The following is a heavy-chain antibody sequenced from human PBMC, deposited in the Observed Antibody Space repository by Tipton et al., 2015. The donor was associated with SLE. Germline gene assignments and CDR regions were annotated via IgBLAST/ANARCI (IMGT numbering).Heavy chain of an antibody. CDR2: IYNFGRT. Sequence: TLSLTCTVSGGSLSRYRWSWIRQSPGKGLEWIGHIYNFGRTNYNPSLTGRVTISIDMSKNQFSLKLTSVTAADTAVYFCARQRLRLLSPLDAWGQGTTVIVSS. D-gene: IGHD3-10*01. V-gene: IGHV4-59*08. CDR1: GGSLSRYR. CDR3: ARQRLRLLSPLDA. J-gene: IGHJ6*02.